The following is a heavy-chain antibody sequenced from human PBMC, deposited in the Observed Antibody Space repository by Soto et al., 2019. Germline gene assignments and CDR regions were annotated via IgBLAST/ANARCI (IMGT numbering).Heavy chain of an antibody. J-gene: IGHJ4*02. V-gene: IGHV1-18*01. Sequence: ASVKVSCKASGYTFTSYGISWVRQAPGQGLEWMGWISAYNGNTNYAQKLQGRVTMTTDASTSTAYMELRSLRSDGTAVYYCARDEGDPWCFDYWGQGTLVTVSS. D-gene: IGHD2-8*01. CDR1: GYTFTSYG. CDR3: ARDEGDPWCFDY. CDR2: ISAYNGNT.